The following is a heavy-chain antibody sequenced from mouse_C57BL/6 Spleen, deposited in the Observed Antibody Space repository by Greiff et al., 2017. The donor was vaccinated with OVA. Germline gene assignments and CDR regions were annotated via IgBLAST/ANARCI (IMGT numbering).Heavy chain of an antibody. CDR1: GYTFTSYW. CDR2: IHPSDSDT. D-gene: IGHD1-1*01. J-gene: IGHJ1*03. Sequence: QVQLQQPGAELVKPGASVKVSCKASGYTFTSYWMHWVKQRPGQGLEWIGRIHPSDSDTNYNQKFKGKATLTVDKSSSTAYMQLSSLTSEDSAVYDGAINPTTVVAFNWYFDVWGTGTTVTVSS. V-gene: IGHV1-74*01. CDR3: AINPTTVVAFNWYFDV.